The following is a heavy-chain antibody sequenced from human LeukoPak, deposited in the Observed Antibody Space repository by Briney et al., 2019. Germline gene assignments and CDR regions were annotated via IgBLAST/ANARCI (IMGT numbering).Heavy chain of an antibody. V-gene: IGHV3-9*03. D-gene: IGHD6-13*01. Sequence: GGSLRLSCAASGFTFDDYSMHWVRQAPGKGLEWVSGISWNSGSIDYADSVKGLFIFSKENKKNSLYLQMNSLRDEDMALYYCAKDKGRGSSWTAFDYWGQGTLVTVSS. CDR1: GFTFDDYS. J-gene: IGHJ4*02. CDR3: AKDKGRGSSWTAFDY. CDR2: ISWNSGSI.